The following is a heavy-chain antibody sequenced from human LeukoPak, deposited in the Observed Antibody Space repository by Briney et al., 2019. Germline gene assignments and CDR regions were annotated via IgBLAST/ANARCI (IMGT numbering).Heavy chain of an antibody. CDR3: ARETHYGSFWFDP. J-gene: IGHJ5*02. V-gene: IGHV3-66*01. D-gene: IGHD3-10*01. CDR2: IYSGGST. Sequence: GGSLRLSCAGSGFTVSINYMTWVRQAPGKGLEWVSVIYSGGSTHYADSVKGRFTISRDNSKNTLHLQMNSLRAEDTAVYYCARETHYGSFWFDPWGQGTLVTVSS. CDR1: GFTVSINY.